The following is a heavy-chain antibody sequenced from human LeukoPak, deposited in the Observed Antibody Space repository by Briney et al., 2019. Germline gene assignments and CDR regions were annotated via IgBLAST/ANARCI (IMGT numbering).Heavy chain of an antibody. V-gene: IGHV4-31*03. CDR3: ARDGVRYSGYGAFDY. CDR2: VYFSGIT. J-gene: IGHJ4*02. CDR1: GGSISSGGYY. Sequence: PSEALSLTCTVSGGSISSGGYYWSWIRQHPGKGLEWIGYVYFSGITYYNPSLKSRVTIPLDRSKNQFYLEVNSVTAADTAVYFCARDGVRYSGYGAFDYWGQGALVTVSS. D-gene: IGHD5-12*01.